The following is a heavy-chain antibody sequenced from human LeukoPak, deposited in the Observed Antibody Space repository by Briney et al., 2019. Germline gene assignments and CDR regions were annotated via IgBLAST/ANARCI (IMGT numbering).Heavy chain of an antibody. V-gene: IGHV4-30-2*01. CDR3: ARARVPIAAAGTGWFDP. CDR1: GGSISSGGYS. Sequence: PSQTLSLTCAVSGGSISSGGYSWSRIRQPPGKGLEWIGYIYHSGSTYYNPSLKSRVTISVDRSKNQFSLKLSPVTAADTAVYYCARARVPIAAAGTGWFDPWGQGTLVTVSS. D-gene: IGHD6-13*01. CDR2: IYHSGST. J-gene: IGHJ5*02.